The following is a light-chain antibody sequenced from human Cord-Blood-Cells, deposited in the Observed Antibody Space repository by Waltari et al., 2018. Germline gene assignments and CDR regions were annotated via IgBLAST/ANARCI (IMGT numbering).Light chain of an antibody. J-gene: IGKJ1*01. CDR1: QSISSW. Sequence: DIQMTQSPSTLSASVGDRVTITCRASQSISSWLAWYQQKPGEAPKLLIYDASSLESGVPSRFSGRGSGTEFTLTISSLQPDDFATYYCQQYNSYSTFGQGTKVEIK. CDR2: DAS. V-gene: IGKV1-5*01. CDR3: QQYNSYST.